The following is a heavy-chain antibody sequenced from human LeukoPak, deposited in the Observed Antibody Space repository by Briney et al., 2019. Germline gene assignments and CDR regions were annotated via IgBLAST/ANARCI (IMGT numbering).Heavy chain of an antibody. Sequence: GASVKVSCKASGYTFTGYYMHWVRQAPGQGLEWVGWINPDSGGTNYAQKFQGRVTMTRDTSISTAYMELSRLRSDDTAVYYCATSQASYYYDSSGYIDYWGQGTLVTVSS. CDR3: ATSQASYYYDSSGYIDY. V-gene: IGHV1-2*02. D-gene: IGHD3-22*01. CDR1: GYTFTGYY. J-gene: IGHJ4*02. CDR2: INPDSGGT.